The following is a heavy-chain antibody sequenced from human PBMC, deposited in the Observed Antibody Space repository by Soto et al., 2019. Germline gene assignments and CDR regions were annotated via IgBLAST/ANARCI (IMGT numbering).Heavy chain of an antibody. CDR3: ARGGAVVVPGSVDRHNWFDP. CDR1: GGTFSSYS. CDR2: VVPILGMA. D-gene: IGHD2-2*01. Sequence: QVQLVQSGAEVKKPGSSVKVSCEASGGTFSSYSFICVRQAPGQGLEWMGRVVPILGMANYAQKFQGRVTITAGKSTSTVYMEMRSLRSDDTAVYYCARGGAVVVPGSVDRHNWFDPWGQGTLVTVSS. J-gene: IGHJ5*02. V-gene: IGHV1-69*02.